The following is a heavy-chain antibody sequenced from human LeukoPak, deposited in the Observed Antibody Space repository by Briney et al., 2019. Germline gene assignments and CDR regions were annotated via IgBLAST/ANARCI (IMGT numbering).Heavy chain of an antibody. V-gene: IGHV4-59*12. Sequence: SETLSLTCTVSGGSISSYYWSWIRQPPGKGLEWIGYIYYSGSTNYNPSLKSRVTISVDTSKNQFSLKLSSVTAADTAVYYCAREAPNGVNDAFDIWGKGTMVTVSS. CDR3: AREAPNGVNDAFDI. D-gene: IGHD4-17*01. CDR1: GGSISSYY. J-gene: IGHJ3*02. CDR2: IYYSGST.